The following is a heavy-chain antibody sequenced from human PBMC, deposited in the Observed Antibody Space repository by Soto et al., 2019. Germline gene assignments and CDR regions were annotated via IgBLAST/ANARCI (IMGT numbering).Heavy chain of an antibody. CDR2: IGTTGTI. D-gene: IGHD6-19*01. J-gene: IGHJ5*02. CDR3: ARDASGWLNWFDP. V-gene: IGHV3-48*02. Sequence: EVQLVESGGGLGQPGGSLRLSCAASGFTFSTYNMNWVRQAPGKGLEWVSYIGTTGTIFYGDSVKGRFTISRDNAKNSLYLQMNSLRDEDTAVYYCARDASGWLNWFDPWGQGTLVTVSS. CDR1: GFTFSTYN.